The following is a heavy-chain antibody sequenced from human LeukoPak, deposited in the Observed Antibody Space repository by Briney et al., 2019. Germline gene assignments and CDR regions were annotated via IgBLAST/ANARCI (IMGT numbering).Heavy chain of an antibody. J-gene: IGHJ6*03. CDR3: ARDRRDGYNYDYYYYYMDV. CDR1: GGSISSYY. V-gene: IGHV4-59*01. CDR2: FYYSGST. Sequence: SETLSLTCTVSGGSISSYYWSWIRQPPGKGLEWIGYFYYSGSTNYNPSLKSRVTISVDTSKNQFSLKLSSVTAADTAVYYCARDRRDGYNYDYYYYYMDVWGKGTTVTVSS. D-gene: IGHD5-24*01.